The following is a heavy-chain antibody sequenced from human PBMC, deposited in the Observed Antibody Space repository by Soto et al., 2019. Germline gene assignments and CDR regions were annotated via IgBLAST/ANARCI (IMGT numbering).Heavy chain of an antibody. CDR3: ATESYGLYYYYMDV. Sequence: PSETLSLTCTVSGGSISRYYWSWIRQPPGTGLEWIGYIYYSGTTSYNPSLKSRVTMSVDTSKNQFSLILSSVTAADTAVYYCATESYGLYYYYMDVWGKGTTVTVSS. V-gene: IGHV4-59*01. J-gene: IGHJ6*03. D-gene: IGHD1-26*01. CDR2: IYYSGTT. CDR1: GGSISRYY.